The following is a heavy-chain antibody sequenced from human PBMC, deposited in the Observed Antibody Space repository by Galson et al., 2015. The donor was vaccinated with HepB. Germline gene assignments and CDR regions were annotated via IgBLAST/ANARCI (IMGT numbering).Heavy chain of an antibody. D-gene: IGHD3-10*01. V-gene: IGHV3-33*01. CDR3: ARDRYYYGSGKSLPSLHKRDYYYYGMDV. Sequence: SLRLSCAASGFTFSSYGMHWVRQAPGKGLEWVAVIWYDGSNKYYADSVKGRFTISRDNSKNTLYLQMNSLRAEDTAVYYCARDRYYYGSGKSLPSLHKRDYYYYGMDVWGQGTTVTVSS. CDR2: IWYDGSNK. J-gene: IGHJ6*02. CDR1: GFTFSSYG.